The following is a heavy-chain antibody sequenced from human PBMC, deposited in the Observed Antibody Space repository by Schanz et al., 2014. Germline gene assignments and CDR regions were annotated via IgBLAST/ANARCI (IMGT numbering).Heavy chain of an antibody. CDR2: IYNSGKT. CDR3: ARSTYDFWSAFDY. CDR1: GGSISSEY. V-gene: IGHV4-4*07. Sequence: QVQLQESGPALVKPSETLSLTCTVSGGSISSEYWSWIRQPAGKGLEWIGRIYNSGKTNYNPSLEIRVSMSVQPSKRHLSRNRNSVPAADTAVYYCARSTYDFWSAFDYWGQGILVAVSS. D-gene: IGHD3-3*01. J-gene: IGHJ4*02.